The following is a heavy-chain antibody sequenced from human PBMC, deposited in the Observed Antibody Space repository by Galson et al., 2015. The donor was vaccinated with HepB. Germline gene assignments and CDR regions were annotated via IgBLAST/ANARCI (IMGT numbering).Heavy chain of an antibody. V-gene: IGHV3-53*04. J-gene: IGHJ2*01. CDR2: IYSGGST. CDR1: GFTVSSNY. D-gene: IGHD3-16*01. Sequence: SLRLSCAASGFTVSSNYMRWVRQAPGKGLEWVSVIYSGGSTYYADSVKGRFTISRHNSKNTLYLQMNSLRAEDTAVYYCARETYDYVWGKTSWYFDLWGRGTLVTASS. CDR3: ARETYDYVWGKTSWYFDL.